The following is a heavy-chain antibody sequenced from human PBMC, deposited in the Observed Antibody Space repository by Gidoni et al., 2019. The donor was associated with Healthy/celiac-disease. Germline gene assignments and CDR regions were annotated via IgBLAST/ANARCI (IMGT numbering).Heavy chain of an antibody. Sequence: EVQLVESGGGLVQPGGSLRLSCAASGFTFSSYSMNWVRQAPGKGLEWVSYISSSSNTIYYADSVKGRFTISRDNVKNSLYLQMNSLRAEDTAVYYCAKRSDYFDISQDYWGQGTLVTVSS. CDR2: ISSSSNTI. V-gene: IGHV3-48*01. D-gene: IGHD3-22*01. CDR1: GFTFSSYS. J-gene: IGHJ4*02. CDR3: AKRSDYFDISQDY.